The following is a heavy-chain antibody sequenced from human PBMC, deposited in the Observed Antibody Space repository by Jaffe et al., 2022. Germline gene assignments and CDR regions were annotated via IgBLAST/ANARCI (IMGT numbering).Heavy chain of an antibody. J-gene: IGHJ1*01. Sequence: QLQLQESGPRLVKPSETLSLTCSVSGASISSNVHYWGWIRQTPGKGLEWIATIYYTGTTYYNPSLESRVTLSVDTSNNQFSLRLTSVTAADTAVYFCARYCSGSSCYPKYLHHWGQGTLVTVSS. CDR2: IYYTGTT. V-gene: IGHV4-39*01. CDR1: GASISSNVHY. CDR3: ARYCSGSSCYPKYLHH. D-gene: IGHD2-15*01.